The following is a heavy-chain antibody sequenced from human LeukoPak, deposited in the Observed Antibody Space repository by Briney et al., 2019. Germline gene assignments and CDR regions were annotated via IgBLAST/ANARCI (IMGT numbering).Heavy chain of an antibody. CDR1: GFTFSSCT. Sequence: KPGGSLRLSCAASGFTFSSCTMNWVRQAPGKGLEWVSSISSSSSYIYYADSVKGRFTISRDNAKNSLYLQMNSLRAEDTAVYYCARDTYDILTGYYKWAFDIWGQGTMVTVSS. V-gene: IGHV3-21*06. D-gene: IGHD3-9*01. CDR3: ARDTYDILTGYYKWAFDI. J-gene: IGHJ3*02. CDR2: ISSSSSYI.